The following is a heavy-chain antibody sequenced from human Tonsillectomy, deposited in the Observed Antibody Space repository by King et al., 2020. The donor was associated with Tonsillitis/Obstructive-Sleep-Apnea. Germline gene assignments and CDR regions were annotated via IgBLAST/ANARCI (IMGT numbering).Heavy chain of an antibody. D-gene: IGHD3-16*01. CDR3: ARQGGLRLGELGAFDI. CDR2: IYYSGST. CDR1: GGSISSGGYY. V-gene: IGHV4-31*03. Sequence: QLQESGPGLVKPSQTLSLTCTVSGGSISSGGYYWSWIRQHPGKGLEWIGYIYYSGSTYYNPSLKSRVTISVDTSKNQFSLKLSSVTAADTAVYYCARQGGLRLGELGAFDIWGQGTMVTVSS. J-gene: IGHJ3*02.